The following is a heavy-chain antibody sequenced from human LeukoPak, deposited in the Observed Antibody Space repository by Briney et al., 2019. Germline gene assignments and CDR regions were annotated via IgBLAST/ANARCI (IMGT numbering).Heavy chain of an antibody. D-gene: IGHD6-19*01. J-gene: IGHJ4*02. CDR3: ARAWDSSGWSDY. CDR1: GGSISSSSYY. CDR2: IYYSGST. V-gene: IGHV4-39*07. Sequence: PSETLSLTCTVSGGSISSSSYYWGWIRQPPGKGLEWIGSIYYSGSTYYNPSLKSRVTISVDTSKNQFSLKLSSVTAADTAVYYCARAWDSSGWSDYWGQGTLVTVSS.